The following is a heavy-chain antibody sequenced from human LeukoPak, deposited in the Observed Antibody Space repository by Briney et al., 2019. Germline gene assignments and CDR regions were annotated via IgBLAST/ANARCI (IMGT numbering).Heavy chain of an antibody. Sequence: SGPTLVNPTQPLTLTCTFSGFPVRTSGVGVGWIRQPPGKALGWLALIYWNDEKSYNPSLKSRLTLTKDTSKNQVVLTMTNLDPVDTATYYCAHRGEGSKPLYWGQGTLVTVSS. CDR1: GFPVRTSGVG. CDR3: AHRGEGSKPLY. D-gene: IGHD2-21*01. CDR2: IYWNDEK. V-gene: IGHV2-5*01. J-gene: IGHJ4*02.